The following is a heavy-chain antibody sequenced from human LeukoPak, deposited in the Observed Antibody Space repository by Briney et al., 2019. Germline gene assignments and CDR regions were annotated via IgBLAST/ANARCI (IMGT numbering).Heavy chain of an antibody. V-gene: IGHV1-69*13. CDR2: IIPIFGTA. Sequence: ASVKVSCKASGYTFTSYGISWVRQAPGQGLEWMGGIIPIFGTANYAQKFQGRVTITADESTSTAYMELSSLRSEDTAVYYCARDRDWWGPGNWGQGTLVTVSS. CDR1: GYTFTSYG. J-gene: IGHJ4*02. D-gene: IGHD2-8*02. CDR3: ARDRDWWGPGN.